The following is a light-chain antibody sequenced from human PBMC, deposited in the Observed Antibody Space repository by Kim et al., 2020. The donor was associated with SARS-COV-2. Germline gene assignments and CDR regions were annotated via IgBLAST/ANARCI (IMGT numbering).Light chain of an antibody. CDR3: HQYDNWPPFT. CDR2: GAS. Sequence: PGASATLGCRASQSVKKSIAGYQQRPGQGPRLLIYGASTRATGIPARFSGSGSGTEFTRTITSLQSEDFAVYYCHQYDNWPPFTFGPGTKVDIK. J-gene: IGKJ3*01. V-gene: IGKV3D-15*01. CDR1: QSVKKS.